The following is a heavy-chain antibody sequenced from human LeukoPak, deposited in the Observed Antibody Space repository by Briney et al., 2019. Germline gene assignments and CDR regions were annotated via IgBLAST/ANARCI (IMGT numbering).Heavy chain of an antibody. D-gene: IGHD3-22*01. CDR1: GFTFSSYW. J-gene: IGHJ4*02. V-gene: IGHV3-7*01. CDR2: IKQDGSEK. CDR3: ARDVSYDSSGYYQYFDY. Sequence: GGSLRLSCAASGFTFSSYWMSWVRQAPGKGLEWVANIKQDGSEKYYVDSVKGRFTISRDNSKSTLYLQMNSLRVEDTGVYYCARDVSYDSSGYYQYFDYWGQGTLVTVSS.